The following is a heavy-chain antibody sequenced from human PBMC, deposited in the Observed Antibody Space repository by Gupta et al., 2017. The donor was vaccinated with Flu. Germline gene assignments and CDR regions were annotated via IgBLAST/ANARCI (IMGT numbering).Heavy chain of an antibody. Sequence: QAQLVQSGAEVKKPGSSVKVSCKASGHTFSSYAIHWVRQAPGQRLEWMGWITAGNGDTKYSQKFQGRVTITRDTSASTAYMELSSLRSEDTAVYYCASHELFLVPYMDVWGKGTTVIVSS. J-gene: IGHJ6*03. V-gene: IGHV1-3*01. D-gene: IGHD1-7*01. CDR3: ASHELFLVPYMDV. CDR1: GHTFSSYA. CDR2: ITAGNGDT.